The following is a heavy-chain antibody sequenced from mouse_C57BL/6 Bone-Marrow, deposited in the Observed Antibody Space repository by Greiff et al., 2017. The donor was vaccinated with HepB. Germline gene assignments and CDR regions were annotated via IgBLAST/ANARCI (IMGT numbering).Heavy chain of an antibody. D-gene: IGHD1-1*01. J-gene: IGHJ2*01. CDR2: ISVGGGNT. Sequence: EVMLVESGGGLVKPGGSLKLSCAASGFTFRSYTMSWVRQTPEKRLEWVATISVGGGNTYYPDSVKGRFTISRDNAKNTLYLQMSSLRSEDTALYYCARAGVYYGSEYFDYWGQGTTLTVSS. CDR3: ARAGVYYGSEYFDY. CDR1: GFTFRSYT. V-gene: IGHV5-9*01.